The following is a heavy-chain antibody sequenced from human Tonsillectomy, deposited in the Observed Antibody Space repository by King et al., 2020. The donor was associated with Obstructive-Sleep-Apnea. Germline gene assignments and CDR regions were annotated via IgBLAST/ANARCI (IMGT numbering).Heavy chain of an antibody. CDR1: GYTFTSYG. D-gene: IGHD3-22*01. CDR2: ISAYNGNT. J-gene: IGHJ4*02. CDR3: GRDYYDSSAYYPQPSDY. Sequence: VQLVESGAEVKKPGASVKVSCKAPGYTFTSYGISWVRQAPGQGLEWMGWISAYNGNTNYAQKLQGRVTMTTDTSSSTVYMELRGLRSDDTAVYYCGRDYYDSSAYYPQPSDYWGQGTLVTVSS. V-gene: IGHV1-18*01.